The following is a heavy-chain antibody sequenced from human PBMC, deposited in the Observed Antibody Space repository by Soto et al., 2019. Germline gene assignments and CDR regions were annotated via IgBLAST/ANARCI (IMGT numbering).Heavy chain of an antibody. CDR1: GGSISSSSYY. Sequence: PSETLSLTCTVSGGSISSSSYYWGWIRQPPGKGLEWIGSIYYSGSTYYNPSLKSRVTISVDTSKNQFSLKLSSVTAADTAVYYCARRAPDYDFWSGYPRYYFDYWGQGTLVTVSS. V-gene: IGHV4-39*01. J-gene: IGHJ4*02. D-gene: IGHD3-3*01. CDR3: ARRAPDYDFWSGYPRYYFDY. CDR2: IYYSGST.